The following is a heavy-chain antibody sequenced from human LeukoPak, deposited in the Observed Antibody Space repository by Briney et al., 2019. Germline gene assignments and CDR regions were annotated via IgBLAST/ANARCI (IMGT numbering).Heavy chain of an antibody. V-gene: IGHV1-2*06. J-gene: IGHJ4*02. CDR2: INPNSGGT. CDR1: GYTFTGYY. CDR3: ARAIDAYNYDYVWGGYYFDY. Sequence: ASVKVSCKASGYTFTGYYMHWVRQAPGQGLEWMGRINPNSGGTNYAQKFQGRVTMTRDTSTSTAYMELSRLRSDDTAVYYCARAIDAYNYDYVWGGYYFDYWGQGTLVTVSS. D-gene: IGHD3-16*01.